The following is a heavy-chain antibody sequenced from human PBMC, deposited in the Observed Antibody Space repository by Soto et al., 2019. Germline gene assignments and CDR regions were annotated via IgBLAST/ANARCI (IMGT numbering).Heavy chain of an antibody. D-gene: IGHD3-22*01. J-gene: IGHJ4*02. V-gene: IGHV3-30*18. Sequence: GGSLRLSCAASGFTFSSYGMHWVRQAPGKGLEWVAVISYDGSNKYYADSVKGRFTISRDNSKNTLYLQMNSLRAEDTAVYYCAKDDYYDSSGYYGALGSFDYWGQGTLVTVSS. CDR3: AKDDYYDSSGYYGALGSFDY. CDR1: GFTFSSYG. CDR2: ISYDGSNK.